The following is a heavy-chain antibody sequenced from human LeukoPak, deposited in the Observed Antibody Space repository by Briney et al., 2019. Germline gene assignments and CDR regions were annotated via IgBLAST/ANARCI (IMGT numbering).Heavy chain of an antibody. V-gene: IGHV3-30*18. J-gene: IGHJ4*02. D-gene: IGHD3-16*02. CDR3: AKGANQDVWGSFRPPDDF. CDR2: ISTDGSNE. Sequence: PGGSLRLSCAASGLTFTDFGMHWVRQAPGEGLEWVAVISTDGSNEYYADSVKGRFTISRDNSKNTVYLQMSSLRVEDTALYYCAKGANQDVWGSFRPPDDFWGQGTLVTVSS. CDR1: GLTFTDFG.